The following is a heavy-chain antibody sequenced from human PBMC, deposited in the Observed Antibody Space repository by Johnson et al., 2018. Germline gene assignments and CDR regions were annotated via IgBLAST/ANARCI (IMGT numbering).Heavy chain of an antibody. D-gene: IGHD3-22*01. J-gene: IGHJ1*01. V-gene: IGHV3-48*01. Sequence: VQLVESGGGLVQPGGSLRLSCEATGLSFSSYSLNWVRQAPGMGLEWISYISSSSRTIYYADSVKGRFTLSRDDATDSLYLQMNSLTAAGTAGYYCAIVTTELYVSSGDGFQHWGQGTLGTGSS. CDR1: GLSFSSYS. CDR3: AIVTTELYVSSGDGFQH. CDR2: ISSSSRTI.